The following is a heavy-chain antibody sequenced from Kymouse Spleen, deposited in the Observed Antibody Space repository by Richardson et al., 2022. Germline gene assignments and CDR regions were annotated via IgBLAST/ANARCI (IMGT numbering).Heavy chain of an antibody. CDR1: GGSFSGYY. CDR2: INHSGST. Sequence: QVQLQQWGAGLLKPSETLSLTCAVYGGSFSGYYWSWIRQPPGKGLEWIGEINHSGSTNYNPSLKSRVTISVDTSKNQFSLKLSSVTAADTAVYYCAREGYSNSYYYYGMDVWGQGTTVTVSS. V-gene: IGHV4-34*01. D-gene: IGHD4-11,IGHD4-11*01. CDR3: AREGYSNSYYYYGMDV. J-gene: IGHJ6*02.